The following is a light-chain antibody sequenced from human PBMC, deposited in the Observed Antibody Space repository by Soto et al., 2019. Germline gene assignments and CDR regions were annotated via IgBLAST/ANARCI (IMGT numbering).Light chain of an antibody. V-gene: IGKV1-5*01. CDR3: QQYNSYSWT. Sequence: IQIPQAPSTLSASVGDRVTITCRASQSISSWLAWYQQKPGKAPKLLIYDASSLESGVPSRFSGSGSGTEFTLTISSLQPDDFATYYCQQYNSYSWTFGQGTKV. CDR1: QSISSW. J-gene: IGKJ1*01. CDR2: DAS.